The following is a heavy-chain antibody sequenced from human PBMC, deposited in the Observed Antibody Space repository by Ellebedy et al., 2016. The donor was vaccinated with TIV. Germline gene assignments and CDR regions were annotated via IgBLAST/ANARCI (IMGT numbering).Heavy chain of an antibody. V-gene: IGHV4-59*08. D-gene: IGHD6-19*01. J-gene: IGHJ2*01. CDR1: GGSITSYS. CDR2: IYYSGST. CDR3: AALQWLAPAWYFDL. Sequence: MPGGSLRLSCTVSGGSITSYSWSWIRQPPGKGLEWIGYIYYSGSTNYNPSLKSRVTISVDTSKNQFSLNLSSVTAADTAVYYCAALQWLAPAWYFDLWGRGTLVTVSS.